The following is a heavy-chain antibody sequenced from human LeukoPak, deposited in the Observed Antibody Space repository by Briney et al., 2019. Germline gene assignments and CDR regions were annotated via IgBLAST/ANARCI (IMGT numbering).Heavy chain of an antibody. J-gene: IGHJ1*01. Sequence: PGGSLRLSCAASGFTFSSYSMNCVRQAPGKGLEWVSSISSSSRHIYYADSVKGRFTIFRDDAKNSLFLQMDSLRVEDTAMYYCVRDFSTVTTAYLHHWGQGTLLTVSS. CDR3: VRDFSTVTTAYLHH. D-gene: IGHD4-17*01. CDR1: GFTFSSYS. V-gene: IGHV3-21*04. CDR2: ISSSSRHI.